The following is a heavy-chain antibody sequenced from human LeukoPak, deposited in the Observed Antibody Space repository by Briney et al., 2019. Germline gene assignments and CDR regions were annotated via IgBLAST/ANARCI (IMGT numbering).Heavy chain of an antibody. CDR3: ARRLYASSWHDAFDI. Sequence: GESLKISCKGSGYSFTSYWIGWVRQMPGKGLEWMGIIYPGDSDTRYSPSFQGQVTISADKSISTAYLQWSSLKPSDTAMYYCARRLYASSWHDAFDIWGQGTTDTVSS. CDR1: GYSFTSYW. J-gene: IGHJ3*02. CDR2: IYPGDSDT. V-gene: IGHV5-51*01. D-gene: IGHD6-13*01.